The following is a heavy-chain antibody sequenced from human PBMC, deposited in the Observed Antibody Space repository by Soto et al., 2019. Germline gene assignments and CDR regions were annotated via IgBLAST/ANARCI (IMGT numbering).Heavy chain of an antibody. CDR2: IYHSGST. CDR3: ARGGGIVVVTAPYDH. CDR1: GGSISGGGYS. Sequence: SETLSLTCAVSGGSISGGGYSWSWIRQPPGKGLEWIGYIYHSGSTYYNPSLKSRVTMTSDTSTSTVHMELGSLTSEDTAVYYCARGGGIVVVTAPYDHWGQGTLVTVSS. J-gene: IGHJ4*02. V-gene: IGHV4-30-2*05. D-gene: IGHD2-21*02.